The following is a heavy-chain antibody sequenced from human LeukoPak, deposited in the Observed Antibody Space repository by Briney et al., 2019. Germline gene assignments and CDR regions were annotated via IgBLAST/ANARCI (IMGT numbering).Heavy chain of an antibody. V-gene: IGHV4-38-2*01. Sequence: SETLSLTCAVSGYSISSGYYWGWIRQPPEKGLEWIGTIYHFGSTYYNPSLKSRVTISVDTSKNQFSLKLSSVTAADTAVYYCARNSSGSYQWSAFDIWGQGTMVTVSS. CDR2: IYHFGST. J-gene: IGHJ3*02. D-gene: IGHD1-26*01. CDR3: ARNSSGSYQWSAFDI. CDR1: GYSISSGYY.